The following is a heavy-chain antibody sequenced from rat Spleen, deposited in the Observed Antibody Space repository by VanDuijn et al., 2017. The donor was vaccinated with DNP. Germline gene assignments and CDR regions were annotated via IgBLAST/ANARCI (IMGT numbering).Heavy chain of an antibody. CDR1: GFTFSDYN. CDR3: AREDYADY. J-gene: IGHJ2*01. D-gene: IGHD1-11*01. V-gene: IGHV5-7*01. Sequence: EVQLVESGGGLVQPGRSLKLSCAASGFTFSDYNMAWVRQAPKKGLEWVATISYDGSSTYYRDSVKGRFTISRDNAKSTLYLQMDSLRSEDTATYYCAREDYADYWGQGVMVTVSS. CDR2: ISYDGSST.